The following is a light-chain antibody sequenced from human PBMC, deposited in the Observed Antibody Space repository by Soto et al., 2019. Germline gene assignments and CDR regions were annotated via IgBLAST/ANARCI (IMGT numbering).Light chain of an antibody. J-gene: IGLJ2*01. CDR2: EVS. CDR1: SSDVGGYNY. V-gene: IGLV2-14*01. Sequence: SALTQPASVSGSPGQSITISCTGTSSDVGGYNYVSWYQQHPGKAPKLMIYEVSNRPSGVSNSFSGSKSGNTASLTISGLQAEDGADYYCSSYTSSSTLVFGGGTKLTVL. CDR3: SSYTSSSTLV.